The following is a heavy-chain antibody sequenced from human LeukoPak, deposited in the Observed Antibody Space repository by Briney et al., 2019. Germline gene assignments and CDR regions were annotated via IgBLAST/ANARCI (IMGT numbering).Heavy chain of an antibody. V-gene: IGHV4-38-2*02. CDR2: MHHLGNT. CDR1: GYSISSGYY. J-gene: IGHJ4*02. D-gene: IGHD3-9*01. Sequence: SETLSLTCTVSGYSISSGYYWGWLRQPPGKGLEWIGSMHHLGNTYYNPSLKSRVTTSVDTSRNQFSLKLSSVTAADTAVYYCASWRPFGDWLFGGVDYWGQGTLVTVSS. CDR3: ASWRPFGDWLFGGVDY.